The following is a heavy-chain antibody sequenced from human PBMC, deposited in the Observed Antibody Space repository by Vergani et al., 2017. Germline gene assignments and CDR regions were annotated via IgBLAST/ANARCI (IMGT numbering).Heavy chain of an antibody. Sequence: EVQLVESGGGLLQPGGSLRLSCAASGFTFSSNYMSWVRQAPGKGLEWVSVIYSGGSTYYADSVKGRFTISRDNSKNTLYLQMNSLRAEETAVYYCAREKDYYGSGSYPRGWFDPWGQGTLVTVSS. V-gene: IGHV3-53*01. D-gene: IGHD3-10*01. CDR2: IYSGGST. CDR1: GFTFSSNY. CDR3: AREKDYYGSGSYPRGWFDP. J-gene: IGHJ5*02.